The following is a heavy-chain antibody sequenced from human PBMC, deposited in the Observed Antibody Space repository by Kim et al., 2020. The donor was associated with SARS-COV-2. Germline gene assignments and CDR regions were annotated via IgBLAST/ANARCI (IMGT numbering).Heavy chain of an antibody. D-gene: IGHD3-22*01. J-gene: IGHJ4*02. CDR3: ACEYSLQSSGFDY. Sequence: SSADSVKGRLTISRDNSKTSPSHQLNSLTGDDTAVYYCACEYSLQSSGFDYWGQGTLVTVSS. V-gene: IGHV3-30*02.